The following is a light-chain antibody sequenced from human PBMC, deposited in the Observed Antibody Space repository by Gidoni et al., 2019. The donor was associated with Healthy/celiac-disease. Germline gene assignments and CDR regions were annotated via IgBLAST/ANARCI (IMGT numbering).Light chain of an antibody. Sequence: EVVLTQSRGTLSLSPGERATLSCRSSQSVSSSYLAWYQQKPGQAPRLLIYGASSRATGIPHRVSGSGSGTDFTLTISRLEPEDFAVYYCQQYGSSPTFGQGTKVEIK. CDR2: GAS. V-gene: IGKV3-20*01. CDR3: QQYGSSPT. J-gene: IGKJ1*01. CDR1: QSVSSSY.